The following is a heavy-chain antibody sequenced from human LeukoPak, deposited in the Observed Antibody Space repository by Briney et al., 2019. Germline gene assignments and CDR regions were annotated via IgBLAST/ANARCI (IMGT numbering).Heavy chain of an antibody. Sequence: GGSLRLSCAASGFTFSSYSMNWVRQAPGKGLEWVANIKQGGSEKYYVDSVKGRFTISRDNAKNSLYLQMNSLRADDTAVFYCARVRGGSGRSYAADAFDIWGQGTMVTVSS. CDR3: ARVRGGSGRSYAADAFDI. D-gene: IGHD1-26*01. J-gene: IGHJ3*02. V-gene: IGHV3-7*01. CDR2: IKQGGSEK. CDR1: GFTFSSYS.